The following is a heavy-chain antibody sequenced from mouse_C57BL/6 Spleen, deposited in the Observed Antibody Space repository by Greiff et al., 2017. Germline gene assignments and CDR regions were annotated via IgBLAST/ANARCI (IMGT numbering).Heavy chain of an antibody. Sequence: QVQLQQSGAELMKPGASVKLSCKATGYTFTGYWIEWVKQRPGHGLEWIGEILPGSGSTNYNEKFKGKATFTADTSYNTAYMKRSSLTTEDSAIYYCARREEIYYGYDEYWYFDVWGTGTTVTVSS. CDR2: ILPGSGST. J-gene: IGHJ1*03. CDR3: ARREEIYYGYDEYWYFDV. V-gene: IGHV1-9*01. CDR1: GYTFTGYW. D-gene: IGHD2-2*01.